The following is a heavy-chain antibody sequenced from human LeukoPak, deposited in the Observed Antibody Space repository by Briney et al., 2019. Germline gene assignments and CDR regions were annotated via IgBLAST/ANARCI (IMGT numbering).Heavy chain of an antibody. Sequence: SQTLSLTCAVPGYSISSGYYWGWIRQPPGKGLEWLGSIYHSGSTYYNPSLNSRVTISVATSKNQSSLKLSSVTAADTAVYYCARHRAPYSGSYVDYWGQGTLVTVSS. V-gene: IGHV4-38-2*01. CDR3: ARHRAPYSGSYVDY. D-gene: IGHD1-26*01. CDR1: GYSISSGYY. J-gene: IGHJ4*02. CDR2: IYHSGST.